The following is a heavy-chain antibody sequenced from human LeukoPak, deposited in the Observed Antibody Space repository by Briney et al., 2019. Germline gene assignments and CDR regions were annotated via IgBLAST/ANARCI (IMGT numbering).Heavy chain of an antibody. D-gene: IGHD4-17*01. CDR1: GDSISSYY. CDR2: IYYSGRT. J-gene: IGHJ6*03. Sequence: PSETLSLTCTVSGDSISSYYWSWIRQPPEKGLEWIGYIYYSGRTNYNPSLKSRVTISVDTSKNQFSLKLSSVTAADTAVYYCARRGLYGDYLGYMDVWGKGTTVTVSS. V-gene: IGHV4-59*08. CDR3: ARRGLYGDYLGYMDV.